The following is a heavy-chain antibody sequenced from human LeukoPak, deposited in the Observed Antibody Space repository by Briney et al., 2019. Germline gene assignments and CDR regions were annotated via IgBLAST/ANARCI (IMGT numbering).Heavy chain of an antibody. CDR1: GYSFTSYW. CDR2: IYPGYSDT. J-gene: IGHJ6*02. CDR3: ARAVVAATNLPFHYYGLDV. Sequence: GESLKISCKGSGYSFTSYWIGGVRQMPGKGLEWMGIIYPGYSDTRYRPSFQGQDTISADKSISHAYLHWRSLMPSETAMYYYARAVVAATNLPFHYYGLDVWGQGTTVTVSS. D-gene: IGHD2-15*01. V-gene: IGHV5-51*01.